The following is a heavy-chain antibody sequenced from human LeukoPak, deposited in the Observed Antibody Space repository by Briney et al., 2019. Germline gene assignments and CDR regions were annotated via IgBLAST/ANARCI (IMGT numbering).Heavy chain of an antibody. CDR2: IYYSGST. CDR3: ARFNLYSYGYGRQNYFDY. D-gene: IGHD5-18*01. J-gene: IGHJ4*02. V-gene: IGHV4-59*08. Sequence: KASETLSLTCTVSGGSISGYYWSWIRQPPGKRLEWIGYIYYSGSTNYNPSLKSRVTISVDTSKNQFSLKLSSVTAADTAVYYCARFNLYSYGYGRQNYFDYWGQGTLVTVSS. CDR1: GGSISGYY.